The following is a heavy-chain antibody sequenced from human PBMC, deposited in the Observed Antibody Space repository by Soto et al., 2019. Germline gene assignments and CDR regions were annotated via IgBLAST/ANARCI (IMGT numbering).Heavy chain of an antibody. CDR2: IYYSGST. J-gene: IGHJ4*02. V-gene: IGHV4-31*03. CDR1: GGSISSGGYY. D-gene: IGHD3-22*01. Sequence: SLSLTCTVSGGSISSGGYYWSWILQHPGKGLEWIGYIYYSGSTYYNPSLKSRVTISVDTSKNQFSLKLSSVTAADTAVYYCARGIVGRLYRDDYWGQGTLVTVSS. CDR3: ARGIVGRLYRDDY.